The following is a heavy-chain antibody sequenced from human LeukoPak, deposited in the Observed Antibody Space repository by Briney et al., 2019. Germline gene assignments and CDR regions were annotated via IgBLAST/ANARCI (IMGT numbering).Heavy chain of an antibody. J-gene: IGHJ4*02. V-gene: IGHV3-48*03. CDR3: ARALDTAMVADY. D-gene: IGHD5-18*01. CDR1: GFTFSSYE. CDR2: ISSSGSTI. Sequence: GGSLRLSCAASGFTFSSYEMNWVRQAPGKGLEWVSYISSSGSTIYYADSVKGRFTISRDNAKNSLYLQMNSLRAEDTAVYYCARALDTAMVADYWGQGTLVTVSS.